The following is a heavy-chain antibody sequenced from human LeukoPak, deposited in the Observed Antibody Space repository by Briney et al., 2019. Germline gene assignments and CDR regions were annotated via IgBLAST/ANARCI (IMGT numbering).Heavy chain of an antibody. Sequence: GGSLRLSCVASGFTFFNYAMTWVRQAPGKGLEWVSAISGSGDSTFNADSVKGGFTISRDNSKNTLYLQVNSLRAEDTAVYYCAKGGKWDVTPFDYWGQGTLVTVSS. CDR1: GFTFFNYA. CDR2: ISGSGDST. J-gene: IGHJ4*02. CDR3: AKGGKWDVTPFDY. V-gene: IGHV3-23*01. D-gene: IGHD1-26*01.